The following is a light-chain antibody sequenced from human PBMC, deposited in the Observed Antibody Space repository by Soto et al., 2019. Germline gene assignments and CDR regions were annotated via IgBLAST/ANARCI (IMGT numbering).Light chain of an antibody. J-gene: IGKJ1*01. Sequence: DIQMTQSPSTLPASVGDRVTISCRASQTVERWLAWYQQKPGKAPKLLISDVSILERGVPSRFSGSGSATEFTLTMSGLKSDDFATYYCQQYKDYVWTIGQGTKV. V-gene: IGKV1-5*01. CDR2: DVS. CDR1: QTVERW. CDR3: QQYKDYVWT.